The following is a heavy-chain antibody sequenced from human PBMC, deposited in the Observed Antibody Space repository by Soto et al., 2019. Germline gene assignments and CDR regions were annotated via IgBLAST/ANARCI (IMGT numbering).Heavy chain of an antibody. J-gene: IGHJ1*01. D-gene: IGHD6-19*01. V-gene: IGHV3-7*05. CDR1: GFTFSSYW. CDR3: AREDSSGWLGPLAEYFQH. Sequence: GESLKISCAASGFTFSSYWMSWVRQAPGKGLEWVANIKQDGSEKYYVDSVKGRFTISRDNAKNSLYLQMNSLRAEDTAVYYCAREDSSGWLGPLAEYFQHWGQGTLVTISS. CDR2: IKQDGSEK.